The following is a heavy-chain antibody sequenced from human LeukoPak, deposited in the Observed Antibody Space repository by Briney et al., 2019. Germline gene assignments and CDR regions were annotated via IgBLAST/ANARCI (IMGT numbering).Heavy chain of an antibody. CDR3: ATYRQVLLLFES. CDR2: IFPSGGEI. CDR1: GFTFSTFA. V-gene: IGHV3-23*01. Sequence: GGSLRLSWAASGFTFSTFAMIWVRQPPGKGLEWVSSIFPSGGEIHYADSVRGRFTISRDNSKSTLSLQMNRLRAEDTAMYYCATYRQVLLLFESWGKGTLVTVSS. D-gene: IGHD2-8*02. J-gene: IGHJ4*02.